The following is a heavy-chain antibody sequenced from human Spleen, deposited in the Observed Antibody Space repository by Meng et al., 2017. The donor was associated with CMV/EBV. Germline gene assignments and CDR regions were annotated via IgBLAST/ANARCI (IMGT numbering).Heavy chain of an antibody. V-gene: IGHV3-20*04. D-gene: IGHD3-3*01. CDR1: GLTFDDYG. Sequence: GESLKISCAASGLTFDDYGMSWVRQGPGKGLEWVSVNGWNGGTTGYADSVKGRFTISRDNAKNSLYLQMNSLRAEDTALYYCAKDIGTYDFWSHSHYGMDVWGQGTTVTVSS. CDR2: NGWNGGTT. CDR3: AKDIGTYDFWSHSHYGMDV. J-gene: IGHJ6*02.